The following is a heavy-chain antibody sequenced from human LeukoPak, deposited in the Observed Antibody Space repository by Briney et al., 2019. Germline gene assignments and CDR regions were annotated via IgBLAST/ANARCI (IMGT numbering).Heavy chain of an antibody. CDR1: GFTFSSYA. Sequence: GGSLRLSYAASGFTFSSYAMHWVRQAPGKGLEWVAVISYDGSNKYYADSVKGRFTISRDNSKNTLYLQMNSLRAEDTAVYYCARSDEGFYYFDYWGQGTLVTVSS. V-gene: IGHV3-30-3*01. J-gene: IGHJ4*02. CDR2: ISYDGSNK. D-gene: IGHD2-21*02. CDR3: ARSDEGFYYFDY.